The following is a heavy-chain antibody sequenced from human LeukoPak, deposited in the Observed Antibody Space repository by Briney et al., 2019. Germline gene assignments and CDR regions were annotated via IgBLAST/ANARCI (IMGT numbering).Heavy chain of an antibody. J-gene: IGHJ4*02. CDR2: ISSSTSTI. CDR3: ASSYGDYLEHQFDY. CDR1: GLTFNRYS. D-gene: IGHD4-17*01. V-gene: IGHV3-48*01. Sequence: GGSLRLSCAASGLTFNRYSMDWVRQVPGKGLEWVSYISSSTSTIYYADSVKGRFTIFRDNAKNSLYLQMNNLRAEDTAVYYRASSYGDYLEHQFDYWGQGTPVTVSS.